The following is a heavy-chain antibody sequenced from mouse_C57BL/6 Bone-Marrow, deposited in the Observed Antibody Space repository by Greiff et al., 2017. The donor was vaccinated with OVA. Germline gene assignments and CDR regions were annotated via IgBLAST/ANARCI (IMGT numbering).Heavy chain of an antibody. CDR3: ASHYGSSWFAY. J-gene: IGHJ3*01. V-gene: IGHV1-69*01. D-gene: IGHD1-1*01. CDR2: IDPSDSYT. CDR1: GYTFTSYW. Sequence: QVQLQQPGAELVMPGASVKLSCKASGYTFTSYWMLWVKQRPGQGLEWIGEIDPSDSYTNYNQKFKGKSTLTVDKSSSTAYMQLSSLTSEDSAVYYCASHYGSSWFAYWGQGTLVTVSA.